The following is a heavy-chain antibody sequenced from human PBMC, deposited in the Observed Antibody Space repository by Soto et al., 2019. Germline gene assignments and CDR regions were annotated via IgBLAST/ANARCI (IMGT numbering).Heavy chain of an antibody. CDR1: GGSISSGGYY. J-gene: IGHJ4*02. CDR2: IYYSGST. D-gene: IGHD6-19*01. CDR3: ARIGYSSGWYDYYFDY. V-gene: IGHV4-31*03. Sequence: SETLSLTSTVSGGSISSGGYYWSWISQHPGQGPEWIGYIYYSGSTYYNPALKSRVTISVDTSKNQFSLKLSSVTAADTAVYYCARIGYSSGWYDYYFDYWGQGTLVTVSS.